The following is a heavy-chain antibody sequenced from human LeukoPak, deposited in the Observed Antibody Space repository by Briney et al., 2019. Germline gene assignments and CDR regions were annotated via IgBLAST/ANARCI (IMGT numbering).Heavy chain of an antibody. CDR1: GGTFSSYA. J-gene: IGHJ6*02. CDR2: IIPIFGTA. D-gene: IGHD1-26*01. Sequence: ASVKVSCKASGGTFSSYAISWVQQAPGQGLEWMGGIIPIFGTANYAQKFQGRVTITADESTSTAYMELSSLRSEDTAVYYCARPDVVGATSVSIPYGMDVWGQGTTVTVSS. CDR3: ARPDVVGATSVSIPYGMDV. V-gene: IGHV1-69*13.